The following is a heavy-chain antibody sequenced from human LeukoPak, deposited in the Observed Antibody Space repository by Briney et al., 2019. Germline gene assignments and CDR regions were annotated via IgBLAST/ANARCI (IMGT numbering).Heavy chain of an antibody. CDR3: AGQSTIAAARIDP. J-gene: IGHJ5*02. CDR1: GGSISDSNYY. Sequence: SETLSLTCTVSGGSISDSNYYWGWIRQPPGRGLEWIGNIYYSGSTYYSPSLKSRVTVSVDTSKNQFSLKLSSVTAADTAVYYCAGQSTIAAARIDPWGQGTLVTVSS. V-gene: IGHV4-39*01. CDR2: IYYSGST. D-gene: IGHD6-25*01.